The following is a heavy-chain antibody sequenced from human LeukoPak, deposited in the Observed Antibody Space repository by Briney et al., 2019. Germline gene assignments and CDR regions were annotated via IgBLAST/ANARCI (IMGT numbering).Heavy chain of an antibody. CDR2: INRSGST. D-gene: IGHD5-18*01. J-gene: IGHJ4*02. CDR3: ARAGSSYSPLWY. CDR1: GGSFSSYY. V-gene: IGHV4-34*01. Sequence: SETLSLTCAVYGGSFSSYYWSWIRQPPGKGLEWIGEINRSGSTNYNPSLKSRVTISVDTSKNQFSLKLSSVTAADTAVYYCARAGSSYSPLWYWGQGTLVTVSS.